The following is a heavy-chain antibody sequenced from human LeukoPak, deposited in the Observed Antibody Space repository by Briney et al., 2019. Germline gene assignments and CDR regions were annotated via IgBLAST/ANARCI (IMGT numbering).Heavy chain of an antibody. CDR3: ARARYYYDSSGYYDY. CDR2: INPNSGGT. Sequence: ASVKVSCKASGYTFTGYYMHWVRQAPGQGLEWMGRINPNSGGTNYAQKFQGRVTMTRDASISTAYMELSRLRSEDTAVYYCARARYYYDSSGYYDYWGQGTLVTVSS. D-gene: IGHD3-22*01. V-gene: IGHV1-2*06. J-gene: IGHJ4*02. CDR1: GYTFTGYY.